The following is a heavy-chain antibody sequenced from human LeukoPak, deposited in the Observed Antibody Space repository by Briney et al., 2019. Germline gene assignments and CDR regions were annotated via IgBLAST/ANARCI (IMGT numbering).Heavy chain of an antibody. V-gene: IGHV4-59*01. Sequence: SETLSLTCTVSGGSISSYYWSWIRQPPGKGLEWIGYIYYSGSTNYNPSLKSRVTISADTSKNQFSLKLSSVTAADTAVYYCARARADYYDSGGYWDAFDIWGQGTMVTVSS. CDR2: IYYSGST. CDR3: ARARADYYDSGGYWDAFDI. D-gene: IGHD3-22*01. J-gene: IGHJ3*02. CDR1: GGSISSYY.